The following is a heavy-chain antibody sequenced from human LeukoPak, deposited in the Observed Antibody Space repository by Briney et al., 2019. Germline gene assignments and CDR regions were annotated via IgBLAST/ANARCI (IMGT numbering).Heavy chain of an antibody. V-gene: IGHV1-69*05. D-gene: IGHD4-23*01. CDR2: IIPIFDST. J-gene: IGHJ3*02. CDR1: GGTFRTYA. Sequence: SVKVSCKAPGGTFRTYAISWVRQAPGQGLEWMGGIIPIFDSTKYAQKFQGRVTISTDESTSTAYMELSSLRSEDTAVYYCARVDDYGGNSDAFDIWAKGQWSPSRQ. CDR3: ARVDDYGGNSDAFDI.